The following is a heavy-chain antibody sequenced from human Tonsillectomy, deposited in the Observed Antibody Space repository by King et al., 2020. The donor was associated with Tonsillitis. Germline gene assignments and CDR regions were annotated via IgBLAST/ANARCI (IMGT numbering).Heavy chain of an antibody. CDR1: GFTFSSYA. CDR2: ISGSGGST. V-gene: IGHV3-23*04. D-gene: IGHD3-22*01. CDR3: AIVGDSSGWYNWFDP. J-gene: IGHJ5*02. Sequence: VQLVESGGGLVQPGGSLRLSCAASGFTFSSYAMSWVRQAPGKGLEWVSAISGSGGSTYYADSVKGRFTIFRDNSKNTLYLQMNSLRAEDTAVYYCAIVGDSSGWYNWFDPWGQGTLVTVSS.